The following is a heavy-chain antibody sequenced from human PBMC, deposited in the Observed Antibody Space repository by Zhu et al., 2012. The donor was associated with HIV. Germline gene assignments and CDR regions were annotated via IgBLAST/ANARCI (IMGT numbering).Heavy chain of an antibody. J-gene: IGHJ6*03. D-gene: IGHD3-10*01. Sequence: QVQMQQWGAGQLKPSETLSLTCAVYGASFGAHFRTWIRQSPGKGLEWIGXITHGGSTNYNPSLRYNPSLRSRVAISLDTSKRQFSLKLNSVTAADTAVYYCARGFGYYGSGSSPAGYYMDVWGNGTTVTVSS. CDR3: ARGFGYYGSGSSPAGYYMDV. CDR1: GASFGAHF. CDR2: ITHGGST. V-gene: IGHV4-34*01.